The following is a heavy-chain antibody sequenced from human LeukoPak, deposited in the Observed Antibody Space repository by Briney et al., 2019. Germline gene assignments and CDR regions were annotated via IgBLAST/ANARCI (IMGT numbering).Heavy chain of an antibody. D-gene: IGHD3-10*02. Sequence: GGSLRLLCAASGFTFSRHGMRWVRQAPGKGGEGVSYISGSGNTIYYADYVKGQLTISRDNAKNSLYLQMNSLRAEDTAVYYCAELGITMIGGVWGKGTTVTISS. J-gene: IGHJ6*04. CDR2: ISGSGNTI. CDR3: AELGITMIGGV. CDR1: GFTFSRHG. V-gene: IGHV3-48*03.